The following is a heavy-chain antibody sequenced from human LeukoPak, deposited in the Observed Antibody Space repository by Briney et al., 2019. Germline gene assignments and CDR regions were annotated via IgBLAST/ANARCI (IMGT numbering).Heavy chain of an antibody. CDR2: IYHSGST. J-gene: IGHJ2*01. V-gene: IGHV4-38-2*02. CDR1: GYSISSGHY. CDR3: ARDRRYFDL. Sequence: SETLSLTCTVSGYSISSGHYWGWIRQPPGKGLEWIGSIYHSGSTYYNPSLKSRVTISVDTSKNQFSLKLSSVTAADTAVYYCARDRRYFDLWGRGTLVTVSS.